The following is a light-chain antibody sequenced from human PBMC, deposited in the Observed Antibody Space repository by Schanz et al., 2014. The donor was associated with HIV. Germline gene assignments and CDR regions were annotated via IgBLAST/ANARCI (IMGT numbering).Light chain of an antibody. CDR3: LQYDDDAYT. J-gene: IGKJ2*01. Sequence: DIQMTQSPSTLSASVGDRITITCRASQSISGRLAWYQQKPGEAPNLLISEASTLESGVPPRFSGSGSGTEFTLTISSLQPDDFATYYCLQYDDDAYTFGQGTKLQIK. CDR2: EAS. CDR1: QSISGR. V-gene: IGKV1-5*03.